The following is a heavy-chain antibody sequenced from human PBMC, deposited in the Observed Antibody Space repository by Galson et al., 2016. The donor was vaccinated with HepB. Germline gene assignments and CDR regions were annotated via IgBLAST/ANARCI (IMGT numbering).Heavy chain of an antibody. V-gene: IGHV4-34*01. Sequence: ETLSLTCTVSGESLSGYFWSWIRQPPGKGLEWIGEVNHRGTTNYDPSLERRVTISADTSKNPFSLNLSSVTAADTAVYFCARDGFPGFGSFFDYWGHGALVTVSS. CDR3: ARDGFPGFGSFFDY. CDR1: GESLSGYF. D-gene: IGHD3-10*01. CDR2: VNHRGTT. J-gene: IGHJ4*01.